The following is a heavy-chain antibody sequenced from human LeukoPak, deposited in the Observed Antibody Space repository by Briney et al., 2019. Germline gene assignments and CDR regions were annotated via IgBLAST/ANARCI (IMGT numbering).Heavy chain of an antibody. CDR3: ARDRGIVGAIDY. CDR1: GYTFTSYY. J-gene: IGHJ4*02. D-gene: IGHD1-26*01. CDR2: INPSGGST. V-gene: IGHV1-46*01. Sequence: GASVKASCKASGYTFTSYYMHWVRQAPGQGLEWMGIINPSGGSTSYAQKFQGRVTMTRDMSTSTVYMELSSLRSEDTAVYYCARDRGIVGAIDYWGQGTLVTVSS.